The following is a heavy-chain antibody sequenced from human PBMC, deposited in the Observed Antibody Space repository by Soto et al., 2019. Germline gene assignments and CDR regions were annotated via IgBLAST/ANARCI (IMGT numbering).Heavy chain of an antibody. CDR2: IYPGDSDT. D-gene: IGHD3-3*01. CDR3: ARYDFWSHHSPH. V-gene: IGHV5-51*01. J-gene: IGHJ4*02. CDR1: GYSFSHYW. Sequence: GESLKISCKGSGYSFSHYWIGWVRQMPGKGPEWMGIIYPGDSDTRYSPSFQGQVTISADMSINTAYLQWSSLKATDTAMYYCARYDFWSHHSPHWGPGTLVTVSS.